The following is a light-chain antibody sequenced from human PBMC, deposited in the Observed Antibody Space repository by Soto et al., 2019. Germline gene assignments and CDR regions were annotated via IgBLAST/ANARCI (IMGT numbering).Light chain of an antibody. Sequence: QSALIQPPSVSGSPGQSVTISCTGTSSDVGSYDYVSWYQQHPGTVPKPMIYNVNTQPSGVPDRFSGSKPGDAASMTISGLQAEDEADHQCCSYTSSATQGVFGGGTKLTVL. CDR3: CSYTSSATQGV. CDR1: SSDVGSYDY. CDR2: NVN. J-gene: IGLJ2*01. V-gene: IGLV2-11*01.